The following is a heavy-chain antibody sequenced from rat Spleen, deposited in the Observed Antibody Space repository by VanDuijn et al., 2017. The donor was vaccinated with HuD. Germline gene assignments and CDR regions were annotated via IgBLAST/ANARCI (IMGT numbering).Heavy chain of an antibody. CDR3: ARQDYGYTY. D-gene: IGHD1-9*01. Sequence: EVQLVESGGGLVQPGRSLKLSCAASGFTFSDYNMAWVRQAPTKGLEWVASISPSGSITNYRDSVKGRFTISRDNAKSTLYLQMDSLRSEDTATYYCARQDYGYTYWGQGTLVTVSS. J-gene: IGHJ3*01. CDR2: ISPSGSIT. CDR1: GFTFSDYN. V-gene: IGHV5-25*01.